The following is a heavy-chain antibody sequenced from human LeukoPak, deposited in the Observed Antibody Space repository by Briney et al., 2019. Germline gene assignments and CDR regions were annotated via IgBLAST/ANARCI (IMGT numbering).Heavy chain of an antibody. D-gene: IGHD1-26*01. CDR1: GFTFSSYW. J-gene: IGHJ3*02. CDR2: INPDGGTK. V-gene: IGHV3-74*01. CDR3: ARHSYSGSPGAAFDI. Sequence: GGSLRLSCVASGFTFSSYWIHWVRQVPGKGLVWVSRINPDGGTKTYADSVKGRFTISRDNSKNTMYLQMNSLRAEDTAVYYCARHSYSGSPGAAFDIWGQGTMVTVSS.